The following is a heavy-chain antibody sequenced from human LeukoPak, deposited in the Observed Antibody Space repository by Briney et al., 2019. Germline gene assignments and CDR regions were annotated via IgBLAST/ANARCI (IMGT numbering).Heavy chain of an antibody. Sequence: PGGSLRLSCGVSGFTLSSYSMNWVRQAPGKGLEWIAYISPLSDVITYSDSVKGRFTFSRVNAKNSLFLQMSSLRVEDTALYYCARDRRWNYDFWGRGTLVTVSS. CDR1: GFTLSSYS. D-gene: IGHD1-1*01. CDR2: ISPLSDVI. CDR3: ARDRRWNYDF. V-gene: IGHV3-48*04. J-gene: IGHJ4*02.